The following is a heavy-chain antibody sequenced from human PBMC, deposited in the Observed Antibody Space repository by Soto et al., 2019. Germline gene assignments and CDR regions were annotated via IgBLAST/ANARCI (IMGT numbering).Heavy chain of an antibody. J-gene: IGHJ6*02. V-gene: IGHV5-51*01. CDR2: IYPGDSDT. CDR1: GYSFTSYW. CDR3: ARTRLRFLEWLPRDYYYYGMDV. D-gene: IGHD3-3*01. Sequence: GESLKISCKGSGYSFTSYWIGWVRQMPGKGLEWMGIIYPGDSDTRYSPSFQGQVTISADKSISTAYLQWSSLKASDTAMYYCARTRLRFLEWLPRDYYYYGMDVWGQGTTVTVSS.